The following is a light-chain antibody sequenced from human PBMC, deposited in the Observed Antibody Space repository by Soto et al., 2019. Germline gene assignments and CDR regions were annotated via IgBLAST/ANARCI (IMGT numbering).Light chain of an antibody. CDR2: GNN. CDR1: SSNIGAGFD. V-gene: IGLV1-40*01. J-gene: IGLJ2*01. Sequence: QSVLTHPPSVSGAPGQRVIISCTGSSSNIGAGFDVYWHQQLPGTAPKLLINGNNNRPSGVPDRFSGSKSGTSASLAISGLQAEDEADYYCQSYDSSLRGSVFGGGTKLTVL. CDR3: QSYDSSLRGSV.